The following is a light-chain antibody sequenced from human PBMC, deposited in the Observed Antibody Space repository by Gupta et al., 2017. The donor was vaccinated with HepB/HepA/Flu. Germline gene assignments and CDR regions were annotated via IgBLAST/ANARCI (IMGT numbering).Light chain of an antibody. J-gene: IGKJ4*01. CDR1: QSISIH. CDR2: DAS. V-gene: IGKV3-11*01. Sequence: EIVLTQSPATLSLSPGERATLSCSTSQSISIHLVWYQQKPGQAPRLLINDASNRATGIPARFSGSGSGTDFTLTISSLEPEDFAVYYCQQRKSWPLTFGGGTKVEIK. CDR3: QQRKSWPLT.